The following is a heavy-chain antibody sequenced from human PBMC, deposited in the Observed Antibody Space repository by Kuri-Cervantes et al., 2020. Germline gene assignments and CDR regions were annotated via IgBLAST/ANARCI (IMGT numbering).Heavy chain of an antibody. CDR2: ISWNSGSI. Sequence: GGSLRPSCAASGFTFSSYGMHWVRQAPGKGLEWVSGISWNSGSIGYAGSVKGRFTISRDNAKNSLYLQMNSLRAEDTAVYYCARDVPLSGSGSYEDYYGMDVWGQGTTVTVSS. D-gene: IGHD3-10*01. CDR3: ARDVPLSGSGSYEDYYGMDV. CDR1: GFTFSSYG. J-gene: IGHJ6*02. V-gene: IGHV3-9*01.